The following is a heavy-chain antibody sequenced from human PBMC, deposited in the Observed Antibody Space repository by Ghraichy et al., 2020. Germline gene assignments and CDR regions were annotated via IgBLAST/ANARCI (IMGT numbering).Heavy chain of an antibody. J-gene: IGHJ4*02. Sequence: GGSLRLSCAASGFTFSSYWMSWVHQAPGKGLEWVANIKQDGSEKYYVDSVKGRFTISRDNAKNSLYLQMNSLRGEDTAVYYCARDGQESCFDYWGQGTLVTVSS. D-gene: IGHD3-10*01. V-gene: IGHV3-7*01. CDR3: ARDGQESCFDY. CDR2: IKQDGSEK. CDR1: GFTFSSYW.